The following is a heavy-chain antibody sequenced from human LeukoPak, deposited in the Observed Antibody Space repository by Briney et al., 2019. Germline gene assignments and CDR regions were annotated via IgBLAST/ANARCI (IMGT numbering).Heavy chain of an antibody. CDR1: GYTFTSYD. CDR3: ARVGIAARKYYYYYMDV. Sequence: ASVKVSCKASGYTFTSYDINWVRQATGQGLEWMGWMNPNSGNTGYAQKFQGRVTMTRNTSISTAYMELSSLRSEDTAVYYCARVGIAARKYYYYYMDVRGKGTTVTVSS. J-gene: IGHJ6*03. D-gene: IGHD6-6*01. CDR2: MNPNSGNT. V-gene: IGHV1-8*01.